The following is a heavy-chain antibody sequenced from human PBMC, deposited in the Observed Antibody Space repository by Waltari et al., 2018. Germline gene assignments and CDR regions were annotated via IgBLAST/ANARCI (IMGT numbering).Heavy chain of an antibody. CDR1: GGSIGSHY. J-gene: IGHJ3*02. CDR2: IYYSGST. V-gene: IGHV4-59*11. D-gene: IGHD6-13*01. CDR3: ARVSGIAAAHQGTFDI. Sequence: QVQLQESGPGLVKPSETLSLTCTVSGGSIGSHYWSWIRQPPGKGLEWIGYIYYSGSTNYNPSLKSRVTISVDTSKNQFSLKLSSVTAADTAVYYCARVSGIAAAHQGTFDIWGQGTMVTVSS.